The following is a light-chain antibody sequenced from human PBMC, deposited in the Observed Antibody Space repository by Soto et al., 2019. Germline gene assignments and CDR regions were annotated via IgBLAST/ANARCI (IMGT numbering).Light chain of an antibody. CDR1: QNISNY. V-gene: IGKV1-39*01. CDR3: QQSYSMPSIT. Sequence: DIQMTQSPFSLSASIGDRVTISCRASQNISNYLNWYQQKPGKAPKFLIYVASSLQSGVPSRFSGSGSGTDFTLTISNLQPEAFATYYCQQSYSMPSITFGQGTRLDI. J-gene: IGKJ5*01. CDR2: VAS.